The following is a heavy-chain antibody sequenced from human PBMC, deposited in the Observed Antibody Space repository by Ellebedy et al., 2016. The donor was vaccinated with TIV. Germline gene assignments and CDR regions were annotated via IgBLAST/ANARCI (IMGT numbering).Heavy chain of an antibody. CDR3: AKDLEGFCVGASCSVFDS. D-gene: IGHD2-15*01. CDR1: GFTFSNYG. CDR2: ISYDESKE. Sequence: GESLKISXAASGFTFSNYGLHWARQAPGKGLEWVAFISYDESKEYYADSVKGRFTISRDNSKNTLSLQMNSLRADDTAVYYCAKDLEGFCVGASCSVFDSWGQGALVTVSS. V-gene: IGHV3-30*02. J-gene: IGHJ4*02.